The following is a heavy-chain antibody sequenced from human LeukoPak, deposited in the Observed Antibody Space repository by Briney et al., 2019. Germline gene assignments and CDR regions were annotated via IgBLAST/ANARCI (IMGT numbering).Heavy chain of an antibody. D-gene: IGHD2-2*01. CDR1: GGSFSGYY. J-gene: IGHJ6*02. CDR3: ARDQYCSSTSCSYYYYYGMDV. Sequence: SETLSLTCAVYGGSFSGYYWSWIRQPAGRGLEWIGRIYTSGSTNYNPSLKSRVTMSVDTSKNQFSLKLSSVTAADTAVYYCARDQYCSSTSCSYYYYYGMDVWGQGTTVTVSS. CDR2: IYTSGST. V-gene: IGHV4-4*07.